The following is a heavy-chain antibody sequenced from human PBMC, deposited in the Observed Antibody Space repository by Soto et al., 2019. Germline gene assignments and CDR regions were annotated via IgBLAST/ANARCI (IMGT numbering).Heavy chain of an antibody. V-gene: IGHV3-23*01. D-gene: IGHD6-13*01. J-gene: IGHJ4*02. CDR1: GFTFSSYA. Sequence: PGGSLRLSCAASGFTFSSYAMSWVRQAPGKGLEWVSAISGSGGSTYYADSVKGRFTISRDNSKNTLYLQMNSLRAEDTAVYYCAKELRGLYSSSWYSEFDYWGQGTLVTVSS. CDR3: AKELRGLYSSSWYSEFDY. CDR2: ISGSGGST.